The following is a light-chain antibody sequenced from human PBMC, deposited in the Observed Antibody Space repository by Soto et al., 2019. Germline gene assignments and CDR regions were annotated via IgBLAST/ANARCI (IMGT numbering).Light chain of an antibody. J-gene: IGKJ1*01. Sequence: EIVMTQSPATLSVSPGERATLSCRASQSVSSNLAWYQQKPGQAPRLLIYGASTRATGVPTRFSGSGSGTELTLTVSSLQSEDFAVYYCQQYHNWWTFGQGTKVDIK. CDR2: GAS. CDR1: QSVSSN. V-gene: IGKV3-15*01. CDR3: QQYHNWWT.